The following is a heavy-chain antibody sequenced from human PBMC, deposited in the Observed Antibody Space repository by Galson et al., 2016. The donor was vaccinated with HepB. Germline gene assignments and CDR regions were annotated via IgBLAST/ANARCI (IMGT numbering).Heavy chain of an antibody. CDR1: GFTFSGSA. CDR2: IRNKANSYAT. V-gene: IGHV3-73*01. J-gene: IGHJ5*02. CDR3: TVAPTGYSSSWYGYNWFDP. D-gene: IGHD6-13*01. Sequence: SLRLSCAASGFTFSGSAMHWVRQASGKGLEWVGRIRNKANSYATAYAASVKGRFTISRDDSKNTAYLQMNSLKTEDTAVYYCTVAPTGYSSSWYGYNWFDPWGQGTLVTVSS.